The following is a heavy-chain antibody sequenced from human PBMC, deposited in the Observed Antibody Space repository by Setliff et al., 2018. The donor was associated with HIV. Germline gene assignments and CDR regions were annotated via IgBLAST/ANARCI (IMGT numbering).Heavy chain of an antibody. V-gene: IGHV3-23*01. Sequence: PGGSLILSCAASGFTFRSYAMSWVRQAPGKGLEWVSVISGSGGTTYYADFVKGRFTISRDNSKNTLYLQMNSLRAEDTAVYYCANGYDFWSGSSKGNFDYWGQGTLVTVSS. J-gene: IGHJ4*02. CDR2: ISGSGGTT. D-gene: IGHD3-3*01. CDR1: GFTFRSYA. CDR3: ANGYDFWSGSSKGNFDY.